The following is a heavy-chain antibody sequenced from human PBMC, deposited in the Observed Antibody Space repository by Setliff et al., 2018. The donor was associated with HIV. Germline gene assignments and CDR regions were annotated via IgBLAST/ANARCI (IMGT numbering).Heavy chain of an antibody. J-gene: IGHJ4*02. CDR1: GCTFSTAD. V-gene: IGHV1-18*01. CDR2: ISPSNGYT. CDR3: AAGRPNFDY. Sequence: ASVKVSCKVSGCTFSTADINWVRQASGQGLEWMGWISPSNGYTDYAQKFRDRVTLTTDTSTSTAYMELSSLRSEDTAVYYCAAGRPNFDYWGQGTLVTVSS.